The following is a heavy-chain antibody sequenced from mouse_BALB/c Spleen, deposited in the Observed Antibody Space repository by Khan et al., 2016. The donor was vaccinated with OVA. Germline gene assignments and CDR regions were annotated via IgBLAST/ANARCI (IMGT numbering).Heavy chain of an antibody. V-gene: IGHV1-63*01. J-gene: IGHJ4*01. Sequence: QVQLQQSGAELVRPGTSVNISCKASGDAFTNYWLGWVKQRPGHGLEWIGDIYPGSGKTYYNEKLTGKVTLTADKSTSKAYWQHIQLTPEDAADCCCASWVMDYWGQGTSVTVSS. CDR3: ASWVMDY. CDR1: GDAFTNYW. CDR2: IYPGSGKT.